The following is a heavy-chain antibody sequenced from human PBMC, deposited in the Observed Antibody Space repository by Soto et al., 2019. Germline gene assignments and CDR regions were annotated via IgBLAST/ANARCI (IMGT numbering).Heavy chain of an antibody. Sequence: QVQLQQWGAGLLKPSETLSLTCAVYGGSFSGYYWSWIRQPPGKGLEWIGEIDHSGSTNYNPSLKSLVTISVDTSNNQFSLKLSAVAAADTSVYYCARWVTYWGQGTLVTVSS. CDR3: ARWVTY. V-gene: IGHV4-34*01. D-gene: IGHD2-21*02. J-gene: IGHJ4*02. CDR2: IDHSGST. CDR1: GGSFSGYY.